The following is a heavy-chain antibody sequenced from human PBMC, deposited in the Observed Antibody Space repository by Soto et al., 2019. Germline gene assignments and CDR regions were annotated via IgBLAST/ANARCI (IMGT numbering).Heavy chain of an antibody. CDR1: GYTFTSXG. J-gene: IGHJ6*02. CDR3: ARDYPGDFNWTPPVSYYYYYGMDV. Sequence: GASVKVSCKASGYTFTSXGISWVRQAPGQGLEWMGWISAYNGNTNYAQKLQGRVTMTTDTSTSTAYMELRSLRSDDTAVYYCARDYPGDFNWTPPVSYYYYYGMDVWGQGTTVTVSS. D-gene: IGHD3-9*01. CDR2: ISAYNGNT. V-gene: IGHV1-18*01.